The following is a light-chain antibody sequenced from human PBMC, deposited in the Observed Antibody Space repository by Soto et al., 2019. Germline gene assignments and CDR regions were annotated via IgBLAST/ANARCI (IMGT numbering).Light chain of an antibody. Sequence: EIVFTRSPGSLSLSPGERAALCWRASQSVSSIYLAWYQQKPGQAPRLLIYGASSRATGIPDRFSGSGSGTDFTLTISSLQVEDFAVYFCQQYENWPPVTFGGGTKVDIK. CDR2: GAS. CDR1: QSVSSIY. CDR3: QQYENWPPVT. J-gene: IGKJ4*01. V-gene: IGKV3-20*01.